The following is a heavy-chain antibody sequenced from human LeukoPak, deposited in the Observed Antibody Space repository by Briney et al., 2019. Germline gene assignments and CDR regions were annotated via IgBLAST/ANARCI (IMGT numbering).Heavy chain of an antibody. V-gene: IGHV1-69*05. CDR2: IIPIFGTA. CDR1: GGTFSSYA. CDR3: ARESGVGATHFDY. J-gene: IGHJ4*02. D-gene: IGHD1-26*01. Sequence: SVKVSCKASGGTFSSYAISWVRQAPGQGLEWIGGIIPIFGTANYAQKFQGRVTITTDESTSTAYMGLSSLRSEDTAVYYCARESGVGATHFDYWGQGTVVSVSS.